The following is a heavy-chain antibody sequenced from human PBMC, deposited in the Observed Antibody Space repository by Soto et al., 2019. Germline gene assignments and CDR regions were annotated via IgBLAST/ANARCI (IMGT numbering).Heavy chain of an antibody. Sequence: QVQLVESGGGVVQPGRSLRLSCAASGFTFSSYGMHWVRQAPGKGLEWVAVISYDGSNKYYADSVKGRFTICRDNSKTTLYLQMNSLRAEDTAVYYCAKRDYYGSGSYYNSLDYWGQGTLVTVSS. CDR2: ISYDGSNK. V-gene: IGHV3-30*18. D-gene: IGHD3-10*01. CDR1: GFTFSSYG. CDR3: AKRDYYGSGSYYNSLDY. J-gene: IGHJ4*02.